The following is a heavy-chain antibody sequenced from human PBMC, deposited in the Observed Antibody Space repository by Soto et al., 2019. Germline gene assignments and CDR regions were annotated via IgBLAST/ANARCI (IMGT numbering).Heavy chain of an antibody. CDR2: ISPMFGAA. J-gene: IGHJ4*02. CDR1: GGTFNTYA. D-gene: IGHD3-10*01. Sequence: QVQLVQSGAEMKKPGSSVKVSCQSSGGTFNTYAMNWVRQAPGQGPEWMGDISPMFGAANYAPKLQGRVTITADESTGTSYMQLSSLTSEDTALYFCAREVQVHTPAFVYWGQGTLVTVSS. CDR3: AREVQVHTPAFVY. V-gene: IGHV1-69*19.